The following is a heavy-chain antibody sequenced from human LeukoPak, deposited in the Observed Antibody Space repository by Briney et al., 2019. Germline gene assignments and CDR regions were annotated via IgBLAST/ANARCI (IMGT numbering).Heavy chain of an antibody. V-gene: IGHV1-2*02. D-gene: IGHD1-26*01. CDR1: VYTFTDYY. CDR3: AREGPIVGATHLVDY. J-gene: IGHJ4*02. CDR2: INPNSGGT. Sequence: ASVKVSFKASVYTFTDYYMHWVRQAPGQGGEWMGWINPNSGGTNYAQKFQGRVTMTRDTSISTAYMELSRLRSDDTAVYYCAREGPIVGATHLVDYWGQGTLVSVSS.